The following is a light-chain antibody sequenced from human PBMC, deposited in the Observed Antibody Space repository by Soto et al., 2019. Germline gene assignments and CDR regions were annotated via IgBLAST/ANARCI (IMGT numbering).Light chain of an antibody. J-gene: IGKJ5*01. CDR2: DAS. CDR3: QQRSNWPPT. V-gene: IGKV3-11*01. Sequence: EIVLTQSPATLSLSPGERATLCCRASQSVSSYLAWYQQKPGQAPRLLIYDASNRATGIPARFSGSGSGTDFTLTISSLEPEDFAVYYCQQRSNWPPTFGQGTRLEFK. CDR1: QSVSSY.